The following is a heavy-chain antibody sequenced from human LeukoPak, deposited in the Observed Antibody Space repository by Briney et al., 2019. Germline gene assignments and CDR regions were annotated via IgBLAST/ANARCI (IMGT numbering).Heavy chain of an antibody. CDR1: GFTFSSYG. CDR3: AKWGDNDAFDI. CDR2: ISYDGSNK. V-gene: IGHV3-30*18. J-gene: IGHJ3*02. Sequence: PGGSLRLSCAASGFTFSSYGMHWVRQAPGKGLEWVAVISYDGSNKYYADSVKGRFTISRDNSKNTLYLQMSSLRAEDTAVYYCAKWGDNDAFDIWGQGTMVTVSS. D-gene: IGHD3-16*01.